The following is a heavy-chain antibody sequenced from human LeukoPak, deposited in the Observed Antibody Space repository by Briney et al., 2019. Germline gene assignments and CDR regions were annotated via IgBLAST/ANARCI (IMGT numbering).Heavy chain of an antibody. J-gene: IGHJ5*02. Sequence: ASVKVSCKASGYTFTGYYMHWVRQAPGQGLEWMGWINPNSGGTNYAQKFQGRVTMTKDTSISTAYMELSRLRSDDTAVCYCARDLRRIYWFDPWGQGTLVTVSS. V-gene: IGHV1-2*02. CDR3: ARDLRRIYWFDP. D-gene: IGHD5/OR15-5a*01. CDR2: INPNSGGT. CDR1: GYTFTGYY.